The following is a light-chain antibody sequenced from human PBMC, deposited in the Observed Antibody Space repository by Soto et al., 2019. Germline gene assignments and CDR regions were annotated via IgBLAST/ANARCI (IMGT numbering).Light chain of an antibody. Sequence: VITQXQDREDVVHGHRDNITRRASESISSNLAWYKQKTGKXPXXXIYGAYNRGTGIPVRFIGGGDGTELTLTCSSLQSEDCAIYYCVQYEKWWTFGDGTQV. CDR2: GAY. J-gene: IGKJ1*01. V-gene: IGKV3-15*01. CDR1: ESISSN. CDR3: VQYEKWWT.